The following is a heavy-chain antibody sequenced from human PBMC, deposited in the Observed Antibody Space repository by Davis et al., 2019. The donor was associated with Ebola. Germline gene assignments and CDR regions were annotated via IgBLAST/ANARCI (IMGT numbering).Heavy chain of an antibody. Sequence: SETLFLTCTVSGGSISSSSYYWGWIRQPPGKGLEWIGSIYYSGSTYYNPSLKSRVTISVDTSKNQFSLKLSSVTAADTAVYYCARTYSGYSTFDYWGQGTLVTVSS. V-gene: IGHV4-39*01. CDR1: GGSISSSSYY. CDR3: ARTYSGYSTFDY. CDR2: IYYSGST. J-gene: IGHJ4*02. D-gene: IGHD5-12*01.